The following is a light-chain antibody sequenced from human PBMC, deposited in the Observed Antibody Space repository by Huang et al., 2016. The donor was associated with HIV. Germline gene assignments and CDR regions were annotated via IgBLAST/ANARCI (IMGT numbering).Light chain of an antibody. Sequence: ETVLTQSPGILSLSPGERATLSCSASQRVSTDYLAWYQQKPGQAPRLLIHGATVRATGIPDRFSGSGSGTDFTLTINRLEPEDFALYYCQQYGNSPLTFGGGTEVEIK. CDR3: QQYGNSPLT. CDR2: GAT. J-gene: IGKJ4*01. CDR1: QRVSTDY. V-gene: IGKV3-20*01.